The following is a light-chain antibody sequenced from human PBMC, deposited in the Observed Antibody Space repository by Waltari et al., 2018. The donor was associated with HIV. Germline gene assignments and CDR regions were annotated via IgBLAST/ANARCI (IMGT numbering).Light chain of an antibody. CDR3: QQHYILRST. V-gene: IGKV4-1*01. CDR1: RRIFYFRNY. Sequence: DIVMTQSPDSLAVSLGARATFHCPSSRRIFYFRNYLAWYQQKPGQPPKVLIYWASTRAFGVPDRFSGSGSGTDFTLTISRVQADDVATYYCQQHYILRSTFGGGTKIEI. CDR2: WAS. J-gene: IGKJ4*01.